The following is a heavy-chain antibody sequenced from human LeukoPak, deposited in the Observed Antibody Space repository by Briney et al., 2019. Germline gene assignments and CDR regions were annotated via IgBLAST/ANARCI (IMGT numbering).Heavy chain of an antibody. V-gene: IGHV1-69*05. Sequence: SVKVSCKASRGTFSSYAISWVRQALGQGLEWMGGIIPIFGTANYAQKFQGRVTITTDESTSTAYMELSSLRSEDTAVYYCARSGVGDYSNAFDPWGQGTLVTVSS. D-gene: IGHD4-11*01. CDR3: ARSGVGDYSNAFDP. CDR2: IIPIFGTA. CDR1: RGTFSSYA. J-gene: IGHJ5*02.